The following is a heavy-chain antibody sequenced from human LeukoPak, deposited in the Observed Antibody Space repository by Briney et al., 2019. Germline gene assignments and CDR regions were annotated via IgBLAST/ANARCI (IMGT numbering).Heavy chain of an antibody. CDR1: RYTFTGYY. D-gene: IGHD2-2*01. CDR2: INPNSGGT. J-gene: IGHJ4*02. Sequence: SSVKVSCKASRYTFTGYYMHWVRQAPGQGLEWMGWINPNSGGTNYAQKFQGRVTMTRDTSLSTAYMELSRLRSDDTAVYYCAREQAAIVSVLDYWGQGTLVTVSS. V-gene: IGHV1-2*02. CDR3: AREQAAIVSVLDY.